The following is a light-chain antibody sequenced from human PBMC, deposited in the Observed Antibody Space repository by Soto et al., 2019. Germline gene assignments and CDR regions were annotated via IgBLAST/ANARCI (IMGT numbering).Light chain of an antibody. V-gene: IGLV1-47*01. J-gene: IGLJ3*02. CDR1: SSNIGSNY. Sequence: QLVPTQPPSASGTPGQRVTISCSGSSSNIGSNYVYWYQQLPGTAPKLLIYRNNQRPSGVPDRFSGSKSGTSASLAISGLRSEDEADYYCAAWDDSRSGHWVFGGGTQLTVL. CDR2: RNN. CDR3: AAWDDSRSGHWV.